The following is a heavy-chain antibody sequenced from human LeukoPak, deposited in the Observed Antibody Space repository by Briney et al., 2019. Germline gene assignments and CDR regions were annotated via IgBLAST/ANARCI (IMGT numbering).Heavy chain of an antibody. V-gene: IGHV3-7*01. CDR2: IKQDGSAK. D-gene: IGHD1-14*01. CDR1: GVTFSTYW. Sequence: GGSLRLSCAASGVTFSTYWMSWVRQAPGKGREWVANIKQDGSAKYYVDSVKGRFTISRDNAKNSLYLQMSGLRAEGTAVYYCAREPSNRDWYLDLWGPGTLVTVSS. CDR3: AREPSNRDWYLDL. J-gene: IGHJ2*01.